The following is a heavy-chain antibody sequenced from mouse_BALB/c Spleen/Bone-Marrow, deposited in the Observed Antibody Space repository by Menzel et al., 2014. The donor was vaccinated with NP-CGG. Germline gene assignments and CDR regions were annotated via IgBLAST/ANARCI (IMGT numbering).Heavy chain of an antibody. Sequence: EVKVVESGPGLVRPSQSLSLPCTVTGYSITSAFACNWIRQFPGINLEWMGYISSSGITSYNPSLKSRISITRDASKNQFFLQLNSVTTGDTATYYCARSGNFFDYWGQGTTLTVSS. D-gene: IGHD3-1*01. CDR2: ISSSGIT. J-gene: IGHJ2*01. CDR3: ARSGNFFDY. CDR1: GYSITSAFA. V-gene: IGHV3-2*02.